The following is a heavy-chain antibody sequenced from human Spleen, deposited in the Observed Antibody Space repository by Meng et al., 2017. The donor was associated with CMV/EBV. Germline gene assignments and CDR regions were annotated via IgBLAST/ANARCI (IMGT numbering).Heavy chain of an antibody. CDR1: GGTFSSYT. Sequence: SVKVSCKASGGTFSSYTISWVRQAPGQGLEWMGRIIPILGIANYAQKFQGRVTITADKSTSTAYMELSSLRSEDTAVYYCARDRFTIFGVVTEYYFDYWGQGTLVTVSS. CDR2: IIPILGIA. CDR3: ARDRFTIFGVVTEYYFDY. D-gene: IGHD3-3*01. V-gene: IGHV1-69*04. J-gene: IGHJ4*02.